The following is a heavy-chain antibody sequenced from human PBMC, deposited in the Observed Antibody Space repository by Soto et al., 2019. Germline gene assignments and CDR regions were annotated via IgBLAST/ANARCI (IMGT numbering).Heavy chain of an antibody. D-gene: IGHD4-17*01. CDR2: ISYDGSNK. Sequence: QVQLVESGGGVVQPGRSLRLSCAASGFTFSSYAMHWVRQAPGKGLEWVAVISYDGSNKYYADSVKGRFTISRDNSKNTLYLQMNSLRAEDTAVYYCACGGDYDWYFDLWGRGTLVTVSS. V-gene: IGHV3-30-3*01. CDR3: ACGGDYDWYFDL. J-gene: IGHJ2*01. CDR1: GFTFSSYA.